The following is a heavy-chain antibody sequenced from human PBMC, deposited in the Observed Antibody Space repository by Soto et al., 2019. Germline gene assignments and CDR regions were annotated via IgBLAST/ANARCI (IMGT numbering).Heavy chain of an antibody. CDR2: ITTSSAYI. V-gene: IGHV3-21*01. CDR1: GFTFNTYD. Sequence: EVQLVESGGGLLKPGGSLRLSCAASGFTFNTYDMNWVRQARGKGLEWVSSITTSSAYIYYADSLKGRITISRDNAKNSLFLQMNSLRAEDTAVYYCVRSGTARLLRHSWFDTWGQGTLVTVSS. D-gene: IGHD2-21*01. J-gene: IGHJ5*02. CDR3: VRSGTARLLRHSWFDT.